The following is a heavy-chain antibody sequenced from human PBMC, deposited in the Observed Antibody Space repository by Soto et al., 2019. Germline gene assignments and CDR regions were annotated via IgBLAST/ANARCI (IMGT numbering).Heavy chain of an antibody. V-gene: IGHV3-23*01. CDR1: GFTFSSYA. J-gene: IGHJ4*02. Sequence: EVQLLESGGGLVQSGGSLRLSCAASGFTFSSYAMSWVRQAPGKGLEWVSGISGSGGSTYYADSVKGRFTISRDNSKNTLYLQMNSLRAKDTAVYYCAKAFSGYYFDYWGQETLVTVSS. CDR2: ISGSGGST. CDR3: AKAFSGYYFDY. D-gene: IGHD1-26*01.